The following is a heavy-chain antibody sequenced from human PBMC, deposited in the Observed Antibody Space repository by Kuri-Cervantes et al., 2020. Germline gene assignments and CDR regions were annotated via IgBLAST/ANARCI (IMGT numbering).Heavy chain of an antibody. Sequence: ASVKVSCKASGYTFTGYYMHWVRQAPGQGLEWMGWINPNSGGTNYAQKFQGWVTMTRDTSISTAYMELSRLRSEDTAVYYCAREGAGISSSSSMDVWGKGTTVTVSS. CDR3: AREGAGISSSSSMDV. D-gene: IGHD6-6*01. V-gene: IGHV1-2*04. J-gene: IGHJ6*03. CDR2: INPNSGGT. CDR1: GYTFTGYY.